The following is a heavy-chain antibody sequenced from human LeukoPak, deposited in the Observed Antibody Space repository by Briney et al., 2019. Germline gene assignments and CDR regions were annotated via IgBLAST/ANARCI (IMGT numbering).Heavy chain of an antibody. CDR3: ARPPRYCSSTSCYKHYYYYYGMDV. J-gene: IGHJ6*02. CDR2: IYPGDSDT. D-gene: IGHD2-2*02. V-gene: IGHV5-51*01. CDR1: GYSFTSYW. Sequence: GESLQISCKGSGYSFTSYWIGWVRQMPGKGLEWMGIIYPGDSDTRYSPSFQGQVTISADKSISTAYLQWSSLKASDTAMYYCARPPRYCSSTSCYKHYYYYYGMDVWGQGTTVTVSS.